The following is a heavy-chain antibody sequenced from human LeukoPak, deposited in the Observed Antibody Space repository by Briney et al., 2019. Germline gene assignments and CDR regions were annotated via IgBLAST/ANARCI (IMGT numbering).Heavy chain of an antibody. CDR3: ARAYYYDSSGYYRS. D-gene: IGHD3-22*01. CDR1: GGSFSGYY. J-gene: IGHJ5*02. CDR2: INHSGST. Sequence: PSETLSLTCAVYGGSFSGYYWSWIRQPPAKGLEWIGEINHSGSTNYNPSLKSRVTISVDTSKNQFSLKLSSVTAADTAVYYCARAYYYDSSGYYRSWGQGTLVTVSS. V-gene: IGHV4-34*01.